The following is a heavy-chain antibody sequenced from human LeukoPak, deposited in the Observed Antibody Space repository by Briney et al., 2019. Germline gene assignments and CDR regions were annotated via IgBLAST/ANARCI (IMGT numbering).Heavy chain of an antibody. CDR3: AKNREAYFDY. V-gene: IGHV3-23*01. Sequence: GGSLRLSCEASGFTFSSYGMSWVRQAPGKGLEWVSAISGSGGSTYYADSVKGRFTISRDNSKNTLYLQMNSLRAEDTAVYYCAKNREAYFDYWGQGTLVTVSS. CDR1: GFTFSSYG. CDR2: ISGSGGST. J-gene: IGHJ4*02.